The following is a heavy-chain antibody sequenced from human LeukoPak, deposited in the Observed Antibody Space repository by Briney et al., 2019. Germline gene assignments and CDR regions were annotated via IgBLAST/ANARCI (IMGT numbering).Heavy chain of an antibody. CDR1: GGSISSGGYY. Sequence: SQTLSLTCTVSGGSISSGGYYWSRIRQHPGKGLEWIGYIYYSGSTYYNPSLKSRVTISVDTSKNQFSLKLSSVTAADTAVYYCAIVVKDAFDIWGQGTMVTVSS. V-gene: IGHV4-31*03. D-gene: IGHD3-22*01. CDR2: IYYSGST. CDR3: AIVVKDAFDI. J-gene: IGHJ3*02.